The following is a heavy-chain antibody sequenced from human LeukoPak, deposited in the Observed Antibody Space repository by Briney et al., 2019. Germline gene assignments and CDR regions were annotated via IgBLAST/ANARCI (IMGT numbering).Heavy chain of an antibody. Sequence: PSETLSLICIVSGGSTSSYYWSWIRQPAGKGLEWIGRIYTTGSTNYNPSLKSRVTMSVDTSKNQFSLRLSSVTAADTAVYYCARDLIHSAAGDFDFWGQGTLVTVSS. CDR3: ARDLIHSAAGDFDF. CDR1: GGSTSSYY. V-gene: IGHV4-4*07. CDR2: IYTTGST. J-gene: IGHJ4*02. D-gene: IGHD3-16*01.